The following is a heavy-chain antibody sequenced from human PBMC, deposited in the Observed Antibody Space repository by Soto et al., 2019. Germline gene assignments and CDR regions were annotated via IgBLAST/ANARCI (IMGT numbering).Heavy chain of an antibody. J-gene: IGHJ4*02. V-gene: IGHV3-23*01. Sequence: LRLSCAGSGFTFSNYAMSWVRQAPGKGLAWVSAISGSGGSTYYADSVKGRFTISRDNSKNTLYLQMNSLRAEDTALYYCAKVPVGAAGRFDYWGQGTLVTVSS. CDR2: ISGSGGST. D-gene: IGHD1-26*01. CDR1: GFTFSNYA. CDR3: AKVPVGAAGRFDY.